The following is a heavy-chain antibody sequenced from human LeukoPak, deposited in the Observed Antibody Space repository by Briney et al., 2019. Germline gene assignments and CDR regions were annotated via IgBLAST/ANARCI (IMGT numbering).Heavy chain of an antibody. Sequence: SETLSLTCTLSGGSISIYYWIWIRPPPEVGREWIGNIFYSGSTNYNPSLKSRVTISVDTSKNEFSLKLSSVTAADTAVYYCVAGWYVWYFDLWGRGTLVTVSS. V-gene: IGHV4-59*01. D-gene: IGHD6-19*01. CDR2: IFYSGST. CDR1: GGSISIYY. CDR3: VAGWYVWYFDL. J-gene: IGHJ2*01.